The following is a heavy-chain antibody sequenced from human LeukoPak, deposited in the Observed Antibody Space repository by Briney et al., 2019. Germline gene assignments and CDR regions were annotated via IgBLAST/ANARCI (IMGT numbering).Heavy chain of an antibody. CDR1: GGSISSSSYY. V-gene: IGHV4-39*07. Sequence: SETLSLTCTVSGGSISSSSYYWGWIRQPPGKGLEWIGSTYYSGSTYYNPSLKSRVTISVDTSKNQFSLKLSSVTAADTALYYCARDRAVAGTGIDYWGQGTLVTVSS. CDR3: ARDRAVAGTGIDY. J-gene: IGHJ4*02. CDR2: TYYSGST. D-gene: IGHD6-19*01.